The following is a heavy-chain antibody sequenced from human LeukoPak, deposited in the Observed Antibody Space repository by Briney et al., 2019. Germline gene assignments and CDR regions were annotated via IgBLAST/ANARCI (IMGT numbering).Heavy chain of an antibody. CDR2: IYWDDDK. V-gene: IGHV2-5*02. J-gene: IGHJ5*02. D-gene: IGHD6-19*01. CDR3: AHRQFNRISGWYSNWFDP. Sequence: SGPTLVHPPPTLTLTCTFSGFSLGTSGVGVGWIRQPPGKALEWLALIYWDDDKRYSPSLKSRLTITKDTSKNQVVLTMTNMDPVDTATYYCAHRQFNRISGWYSNWFDPWGQGTLVTVSS. CDR1: GFSLGTSGVG.